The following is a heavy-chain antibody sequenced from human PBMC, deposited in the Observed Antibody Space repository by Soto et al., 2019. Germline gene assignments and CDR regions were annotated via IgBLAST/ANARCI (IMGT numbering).Heavy chain of an antibody. Sequence: QAQRVQSGAEVKKPGASVKVSCKASGYTFTGYDINWVRQATGQGLEWMGWMNPNSGNTGYAQNFQGRVTMTRDNSITTAYMELTSLRDDDSAVYYCAGEKVGTTGIDFWGQGTLVNVSS. J-gene: IGHJ4*02. V-gene: IGHV1-8*01. CDR3: AGEKVGTTGIDF. CDR1: GYTFTGYD. CDR2: MNPNSGNT. D-gene: IGHD1-26*01.